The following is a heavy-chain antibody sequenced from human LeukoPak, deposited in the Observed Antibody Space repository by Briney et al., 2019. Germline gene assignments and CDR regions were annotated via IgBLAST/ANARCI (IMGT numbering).Heavy chain of an antibody. D-gene: IGHD3-3*01. CDR3: VRDQFFSFDY. V-gene: IGHV3-48*02. J-gene: IGHJ4*02. CDR1: GFTFSSYG. CDR2: IGSSSSTI. Sequence: GGSLRLSCAASGFTFSSYGMNWVRQAPGKGLERVSYIGSSSSTIYYADSVEGRFTISRDNAKNSLYLQMNSLRDEDTAVYYCVRDQFFSFDYWGQGTLVTVSS.